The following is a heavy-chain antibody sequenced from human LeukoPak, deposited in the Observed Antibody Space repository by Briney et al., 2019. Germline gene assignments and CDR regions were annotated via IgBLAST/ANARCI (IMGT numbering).Heavy chain of an antibody. CDR3: GRDPVGANTLFDY. V-gene: IGHV3-33*01. D-gene: IGHD1-26*01. CDR1: GFTFSSYG. Sequence: GGSLRLSCAASGFTFSSYGMDWVRQAPGKGLEWGAVIWYDGSNKYYADSVKGRFTTSRDNSKNTLYLQMNRLRAEDTAVYYCGRDPVGANTLFDYWGQGTLVTVSS. CDR2: IWYDGSNK. J-gene: IGHJ4*02.